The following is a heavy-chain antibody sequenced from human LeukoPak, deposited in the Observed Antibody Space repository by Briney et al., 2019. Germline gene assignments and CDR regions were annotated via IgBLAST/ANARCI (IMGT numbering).Heavy chain of an antibody. CDR3: AEFSDPLLRYFDWLLDYFDY. CDR1: GFTFSSYA. V-gene: IGHV3-23*01. CDR2: ISGSGGST. D-gene: IGHD3-9*01. Sequence: RGSLRLSCAASGFTFSSYAMGWVRQAPGKGLEWVSAISGSGGSTYYADSVKGRFTISRDNSKNTLYLQMNSLRAEDTAVYYCAEFSDPLLRYFDWLLDYFDYWGQGTLVTVSS. J-gene: IGHJ4*02.